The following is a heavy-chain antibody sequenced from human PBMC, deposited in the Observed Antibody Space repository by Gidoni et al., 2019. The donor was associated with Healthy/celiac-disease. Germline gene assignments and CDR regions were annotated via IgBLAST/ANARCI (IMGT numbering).Heavy chain of an antibody. CDR2: INPSGGST. V-gene: IGHV1-46*01. D-gene: IGHD4-4*01. J-gene: IGHJ6*02. Sequence: QVQLVQSGAEVKTPGASVKVSCKSSGYTFTSYYMHWLRQAPGQGLEWMGIINPSGGSTSYAQKFQGRVNMTRDTSTSTVYMELSSLRSEDTAVYYCARDASNFYSNDANYYYYGMDVWGQGTTVTVSS. CDR1: GYTFTSYY. CDR3: ARDASNFYSNDANYYYYGMDV.